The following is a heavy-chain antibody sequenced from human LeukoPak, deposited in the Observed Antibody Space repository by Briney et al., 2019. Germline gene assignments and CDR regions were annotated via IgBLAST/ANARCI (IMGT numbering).Heavy chain of an antibody. CDR1: GFTVSSNY. V-gene: IGHV3-23*01. D-gene: IGHD3-3*01. CDR2: ISGSGGST. CDR3: AKLPYYDFWSGFDY. J-gene: IGHJ4*02. Sequence: GGSLRLSCAASGFTVSSNYMSWVRQAPGKGLEWVSAISGSGGSTYYADSVKGRFTISRDNSKNTLYLQMNSLRAEDTAVYYCAKLPYYDFWSGFDYWGQGTLVTVSS.